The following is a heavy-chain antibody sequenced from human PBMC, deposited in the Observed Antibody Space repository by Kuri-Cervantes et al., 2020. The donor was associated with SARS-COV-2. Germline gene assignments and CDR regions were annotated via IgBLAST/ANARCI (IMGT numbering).Heavy chain of an antibody. Sequence: ESLKISCTVSGDSITSSSYYWGWIRQPPGKGLEWIGNIYNSGSTYYNPSLKSRVTISVDTSKKQFSLKLSPVTAADTAMYYCVTSLPRRGWDGEGAFDSWGQGTMVTVSS. CDR3: VTSLPRRGWDGEGAFDS. CDR2: IYNSGST. D-gene: IGHD5-24*01. J-gene: IGHJ3*02. CDR1: GDSITSSSYY. V-gene: IGHV4-39*01.